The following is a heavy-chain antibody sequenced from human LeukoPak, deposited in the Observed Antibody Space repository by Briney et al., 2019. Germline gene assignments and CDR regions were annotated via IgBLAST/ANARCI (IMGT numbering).Heavy chain of an antibody. CDR3: AKAPAPSFSGVNGSPFDP. V-gene: IGHV3-23*01. D-gene: IGHD2-15*01. CDR2: TSSSDAGT. CDR1: GFTVSSNY. J-gene: IGHJ5*02. Sequence: GGSLRLSCAVSGFTVSSNYMSWVRQAPGKGLEWVSATSSSDAGTYYAESVRGRFTISRDNSKNTLFLQMNSLRAEDAAVYYCAKAPAPSFSGVNGSPFDPWGQEPWSPSPQ.